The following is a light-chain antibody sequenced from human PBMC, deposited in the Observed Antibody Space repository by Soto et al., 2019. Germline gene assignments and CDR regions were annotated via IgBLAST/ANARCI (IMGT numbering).Light chain of an antibody. CDR1: QSLTTSY. V-gene: IGKV3-20*01. J-gene: IGKJ1*01. CDR2: GAS. Sequence: EVVLTQSPGTLSLSPGERATLSCRASQSLTTSYLAWYQQKPGQAPRLLIYGASSRATGIPDRFSGSGSGTDFTLTISRLEPDDFAVYYCQQYGSSSGWAFGQGTKVEIK. CDR3: QQYGSSSGWA.